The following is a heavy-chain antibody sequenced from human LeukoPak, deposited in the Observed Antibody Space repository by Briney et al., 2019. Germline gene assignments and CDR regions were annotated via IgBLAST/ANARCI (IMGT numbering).Heavy chain of an antibody. CDR1: GFTFSNAW. V-gene: IGHV3-15*01. CDR3: ITQYFDY. D-gene: IGHD4-11*01. J-gene: IGHJ4*02. CDR2: IKTKTDGGTT. Sequence: GGSLKLSCAASGFTFSNAWMNWVRQAPGKGLEWVGRIKTKTDGGTTDYAAPVKGRFTISRDDSKNTVFLQMNSLKTEDTAFYYCITQYFDYWGQGTLVTVSS.